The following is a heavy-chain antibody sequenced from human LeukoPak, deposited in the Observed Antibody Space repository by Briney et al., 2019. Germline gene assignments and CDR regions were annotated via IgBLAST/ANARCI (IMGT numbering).Heavy chain of an antibody. J-gene: IGHJ4*02. Sequence: TGGSLRLSCAAPGFTLSTYWMTWVRQAPGKGLEWVANIKRDGSEENYVDSAKGRFTISRDNAKNSLYLQMSSLRADDTAVYYCARQTERDAYNRYWGQGTLVTVSS. CDR1: GFTLSTYW. CDR3: ARQTERDAYNRY. V-gene: IGHV3-7*05. CDR2: IKRDGSEE. D-gene: IGHD5-24*01.